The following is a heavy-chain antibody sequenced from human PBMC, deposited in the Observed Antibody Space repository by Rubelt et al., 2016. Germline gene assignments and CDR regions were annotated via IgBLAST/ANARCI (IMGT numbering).Heavy chain of an antibody. CDR3: AGDYGGNY. J-gene: IGHJ4*02. Sequence: AASGFTFSSYAMHWVRQAPGKGLEWVSVIYSDGSTYYADSVKGRFTISRHNSKNTLYLEMNSLRTEDTAVYYCAGDYGGNYWGQGTLVTVSS. V-gene: IGHV3-53*04. D-gene: IGHD3-16*01. CDR1: GFTFSSYA. CDR2: IYSDGST.